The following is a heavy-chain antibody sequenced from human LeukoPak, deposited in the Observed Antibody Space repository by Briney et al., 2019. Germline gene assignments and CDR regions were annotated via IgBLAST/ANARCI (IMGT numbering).Heavy chain of an antibody. CDR3: ARRTNNGGNYYYSMDV. CDR1: GYSFTYYW. CDR2: IYPYYSDT. D-gene: IGHD4-23*01. J-gene: IGHJ6*02. Sequence: GESLKISCFGSGYSFTYYWRVLGRQMPRKGLEWMWIIYPYYSDTRYRRSFPGWVTISADKSIRTSYLQSSSLKASETAISYCARRTNNGGNYYYSMDVWGQGTTVTVSS. V-gene: IGHV5-51*01.